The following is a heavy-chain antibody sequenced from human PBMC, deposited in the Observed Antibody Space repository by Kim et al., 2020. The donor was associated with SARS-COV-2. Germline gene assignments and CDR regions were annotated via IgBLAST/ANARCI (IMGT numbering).Heavy chain of an antibody. CDR1: GFTFSSYW. CDR3: ARDGGGLWFGESSYYGMYV. D-gene: IGHD3-10*01. Sequence: GGSLRLSCAASGFTFSSYWMHWVRQAPGKGQVWVSRINSDGSSTIYADSVKGRFTISRDNAKNTLYLQMNSLRAEDTAVYYCARDGGGLWFGESSYYGMYVWSQGTTVTVSS. J-gene: IGHJ6*02. CDR2: INSDGSST. V-gene: IGHV3-74*01.